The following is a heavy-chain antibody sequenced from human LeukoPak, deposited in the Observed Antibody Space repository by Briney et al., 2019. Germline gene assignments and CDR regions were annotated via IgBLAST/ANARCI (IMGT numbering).Heavy chain of an antibody. Sequence: GGSLRLSCAASGFTFSSYGMHWVRQAPGKGLEWVSAISGSGDSTYYTDSVKGRFTISRDNDKNTLYLQMSSLRDEDTAIYYCAKGHGDWYFYYFDYWGQGTLVTVSS. CDR2: ISGSGDST. D-gene: IGHD2-21*02. J-gene: IGHJ4*02. CDR3: AKGHGDWYFYYFDY. V-gene: IGHV3-23*01. CDR1: GFTFSSYG.